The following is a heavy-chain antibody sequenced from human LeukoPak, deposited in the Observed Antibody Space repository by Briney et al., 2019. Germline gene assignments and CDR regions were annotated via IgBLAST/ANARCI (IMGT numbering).Heavy chain of an antibody. Sequence: GRSLRLSCAASGFTFSSYAMHWVRQAPGKGLEWVAVISYDGSNKYYADSVKGRFTISRDNSKNTLYQQMNSLRAEDTAVYYCARAPQIGYCSSTSCPTDYWGQGTLVTVSS. CDR1: GFTFSSYA. J-gene: IGHJ4*02. D-gene: IGHD2-2*01. CDR3: ARAPQIGYCSSTSCPTDY. V-gene: IGHV3-30-3*01. CDR2: ISYDGSNK.